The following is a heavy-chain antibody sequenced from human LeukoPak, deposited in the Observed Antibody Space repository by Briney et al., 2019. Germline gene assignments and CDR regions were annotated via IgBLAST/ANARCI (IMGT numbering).Heavy chain of an antibody. CDR3: ARLSNYYDSSGYSSFDY. V-gene: IGHV1-69*13. Sequence: ASVKVSCKASGGTFSSYAISWVRQAPGQGLEWMGGIIPIFGTANYAQKFQGRVTITADESTSTAYMELSSLRSEDTAVYYCARLSNYYDSSGYSSFDYWGQGTLVTVSS. D-gene: IGHD3-22*01. CDR1: GGTFSSYA. J-gene: IGHJ4*02. CDR2: IIPIFGTA.